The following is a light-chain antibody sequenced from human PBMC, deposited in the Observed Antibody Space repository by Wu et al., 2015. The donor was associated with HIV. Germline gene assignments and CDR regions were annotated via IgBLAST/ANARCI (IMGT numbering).Light chain of an antibody. CDR2: DAS. V-gene: IGKV3-11*01. CDR1: QSVSSY. Sequence: EIVLTQSPATLSLSPGERATLSCRASQSVSSYLAWYQQKPGQAPRLLIYDASNRATGIPARFSGSGSGTDFTLTISSLEPEDFAVYYCQQRSDWELTFGGGTKGGDQT. J-gene: IGKJ4*01. CDR3: QQRSDWELT.